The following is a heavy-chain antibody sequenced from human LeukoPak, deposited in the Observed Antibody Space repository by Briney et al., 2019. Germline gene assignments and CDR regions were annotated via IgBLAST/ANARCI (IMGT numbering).Heavy chain of an antibody. CDR1: GFTFDDYG. CDR3: ARDLWPSFGSLYYYYYYMDV. V-gene: IGHV3-20*04. J-gene: IGHJ6*03. Sequence: PGGFLRLSCAASGFTFDDYGMSWVRQAPGKGLEWVSGINWNGGSTGYADSVKGRFTISRDNAKNSLYLQMNCLRAEDTALYYCARDLWPSFGSLYYYYYYMDVWGEGTTVTVSS. CDR2: INWNGGST. D-gene: IGHD3-10*01.